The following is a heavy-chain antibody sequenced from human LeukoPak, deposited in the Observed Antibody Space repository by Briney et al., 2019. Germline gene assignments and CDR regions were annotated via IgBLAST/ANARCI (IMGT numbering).Heavy chain of an antibody. Sequence: GGSLRLSCAASGFTFSSYAMSWVRQAPGKGLEWVSSISRGGNSLYYADSVRGRFTISRDNAKNLLYLQMDSLRVEDTAVYYCARDQYLDCRGQGTLITVSS. CDR3: ARDQYLDC. CDR1: GFTFSSYA. V-gene: IGHV3-21*04. CDR2: ISRGGNSL. J-gene: IGHJ4*02.